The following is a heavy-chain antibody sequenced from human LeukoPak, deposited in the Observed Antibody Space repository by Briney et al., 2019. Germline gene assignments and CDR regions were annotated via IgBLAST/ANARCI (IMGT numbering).Heavy chain of an antibody. Sequence: PSETLSLTCTVSGGSISSYYWSWIRQPPGKGLEWIGYIYYSGSTNYNPSLKCRVTISVDTSKNQFSLKLSSVTAADTAVYYCARESGIPPGQYYFDYWGQGTLVTVSS. D-gene: IGHD3-10*01. CDR3: ARESGIPPGQYYFDY. V-gene: IGHV4-59*12. CDR1: GGSISSYY. CDR2: IYYSGST. J-gene: IGHJ4*02.